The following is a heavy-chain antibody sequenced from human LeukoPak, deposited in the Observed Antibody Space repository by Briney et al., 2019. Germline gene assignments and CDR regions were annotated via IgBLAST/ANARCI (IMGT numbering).Heavy chain of an antibody. CDR3: ARVGSHWDYFDY. V-gene: IGHV4-59*01. D-gene: IGHD7-27*01. Sequence: PSETLSLTCTVSRGSISSYYWSWIRQPPGKGLEWIGYIYYSGSTNYNPSLKSRVSISADTSKNQFSLKLTSVTAADTAVYYCARVGSHWDYFDYWGQGILVTVSS. J-gene: IGHJ4*02. CDR1: RGSISSYY. CDR2: IYYSGST.